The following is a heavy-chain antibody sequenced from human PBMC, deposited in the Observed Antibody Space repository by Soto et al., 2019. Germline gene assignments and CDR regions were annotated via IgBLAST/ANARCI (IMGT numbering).Heavy chain of an antibody. J-gene: IGHJ3*02. D-gene: IGHD3-16*01. V-gene: IGHV1-69*12. Sequence: QVQLVQSGAEVKKPGSSVKVSCKASGGTFKNYAISWVRQAPGQGLEWMGGIIPIFVTANYAQKFQGRVTITADESTSTAYMELSSLRSEDTAVYYCAAGIRLILVITPDTSDIWGQGTLVTVSS. CDR2: IIPIFVTA. CDR1: GGTFKNYA. CDR3: AAGIRLILVITPDTSDI.